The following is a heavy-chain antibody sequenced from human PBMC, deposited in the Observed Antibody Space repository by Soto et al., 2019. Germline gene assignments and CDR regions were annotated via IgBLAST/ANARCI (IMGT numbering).Heavy chain of an antibody. V-gene: IGHV4-34*02. CDR2: ISHDGAT. CDR3: ARGQLVRYGDLTPYHRDMDV. J-gene: IGHJ6*02. D-gene: IGHD3-10*01. CDR1: GGSFDDFY. Sequence: QVQLQQWGAGLLRPSETLSLTCAFYGGSFDDFYWSWVRQSPGKGLEWVGEISHDGATNYSPSLASLVAISVDTSKNQFSLQLTSVTAADTGLYDCARGQLVRYGDLTPYHRDMDVWGQGTTVTVSS.